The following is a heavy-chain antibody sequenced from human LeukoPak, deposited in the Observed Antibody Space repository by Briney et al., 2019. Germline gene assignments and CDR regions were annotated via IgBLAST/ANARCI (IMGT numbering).Heavy chain of an antibody. V-gene: IGHV4-59*01. J-gene: IGHJ6*03. CDR2: IYYSGST. Sequence: SETLSLTCTVSGGSISSYYWSWIRQPPGKELEWIGYIYYSGSTNYNPSLKSRVTISVDTSKNQFSLKLSSVTAADTAVYYCARSVVPASTRYYYYYYMDVWGKGTTVTVSS. D-gene: IGHD2-2*01. CDR3: ARSVVPASTRYYYYYYMDV. CDR1: GGSISSYY.